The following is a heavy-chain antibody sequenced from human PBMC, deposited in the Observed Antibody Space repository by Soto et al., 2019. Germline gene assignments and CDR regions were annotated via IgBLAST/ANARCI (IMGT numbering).Heavy chain of an antibody. CDR1: GFTFSSYA. J-gene: IGHJ4*02. D-gene: IGHD2-21*01. CDR2: ISYDGSNK. V-gene: IGHV3-30-3*01. Sequence: QVQLVESGGGVVQPGRSLRLSCAASGFTFSSYAMHWVRQAPGKGLEWVAVISYDGSNKYYADSVKGRFTISRDNSNNTLYLQMNSPRADTTALYYGARDVGFAVVGTPGSDYWGQGTLVTVSS. CDR3: ARDVGFAVVGTPGSDY.